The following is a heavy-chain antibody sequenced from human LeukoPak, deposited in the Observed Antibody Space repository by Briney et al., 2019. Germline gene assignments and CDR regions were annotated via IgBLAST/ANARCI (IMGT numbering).Heavy chain of an antibody. J-gene: IGHJ5*02. V-gene: IGHV3-21*01. D-gene: IGHD2-15*01. Sequence: PGGSLRLSCAASGFTFSSYSMNWVRQAPGKGLEWVSSISSSSSYIYYADSVKGRFTISRDNAKNSLYLQMNSLRAEDTAVYYCARGSVVVVAASWFDPWGQGTLATVSS. CDR1: GFTFSSYS. CDR2: ISSSSSYI. CDR3: ARGSVVVVAASWFDP.